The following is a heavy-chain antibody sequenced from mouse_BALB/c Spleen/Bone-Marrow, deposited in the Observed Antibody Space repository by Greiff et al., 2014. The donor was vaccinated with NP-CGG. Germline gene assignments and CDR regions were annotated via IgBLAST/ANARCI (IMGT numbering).Heavy chain of an antibody. D-gene: IGHD1-1*01. CDR3: TSTTVVDY. CDR1: GYTFTSYW. Sequence: VQLQQSGAELAKPGASVKMSCKASGYTFTSYWMHWVKQRPGQGLEWIGYINPSTGYTEYNQNLKDKATLTANKSSSTAYMQLSSLTDEDSAVYYCTSTTVVDYWGQGTTLTVSS. J-gene: IGHJ2*01. CDR2: INPSTGYT. V-gene: IGHV1-7*01.